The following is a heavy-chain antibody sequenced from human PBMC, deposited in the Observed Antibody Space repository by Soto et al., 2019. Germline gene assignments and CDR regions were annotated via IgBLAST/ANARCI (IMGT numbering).Heavy chain of an antibody. Sequence: GGSLRLSCAASGFTFSNAWMSWVRQAPGKGLEWVGRIKSKTDGGTTDYAAPVKGRFTISRDDSKNTLYLQMNSLKTEDTAVYYCTTGGSYYSQRRGFDYWGQGTLVTVSS. V-gene: IGHV3-15*01. CDR1: GFTFSNAW. CDR2: IKSKTDGGTT. D-gene: IGHD1-26*01. J-gene: IGHJ4*02. CDR3: TTGGSYYSQRRGFDY.